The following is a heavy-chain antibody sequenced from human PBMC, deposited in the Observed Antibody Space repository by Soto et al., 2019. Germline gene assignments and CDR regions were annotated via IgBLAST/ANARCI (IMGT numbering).Heavy chain of an antibody. CDR1: GYTFTSYY. V-gene: IGHV1-46*03. CDR2: INPSGGST. J-gene: IGHJ3*02. D-gene: IGHD5-18*01. Sequence: ASVKVSCKASGYTFTSYYMHWVRQAPGQGLEWMGIINPSGGSTSYAQKFQGRVTMTRDTSTSTVYMGLSSLRSEDTAVYYCARYSYGEIDAFDIWGQGTMVTVSS. CDR3: ARYSYGEIDAFDI.